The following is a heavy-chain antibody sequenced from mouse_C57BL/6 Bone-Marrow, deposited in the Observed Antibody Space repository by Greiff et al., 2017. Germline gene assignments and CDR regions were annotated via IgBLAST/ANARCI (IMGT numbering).Heavy chain of an antibody. CDR1: GYTFTDYY. V-gene: IGHV1-26*01. Sequence: EVQLQQSGPELVKPGASVKISCKASGYTFTDYYMNWVKQSHGKSLEWIGDINPNNGGTSYNQKFTGKATLTVDKSSSTSYMELRSLTSEDSAVYYCAGVWAMDYWGQGPSVTVSS. CDR3: AGVWAMDY. CDR2: INPNNGGT. J-gene: IGHJ4*01.